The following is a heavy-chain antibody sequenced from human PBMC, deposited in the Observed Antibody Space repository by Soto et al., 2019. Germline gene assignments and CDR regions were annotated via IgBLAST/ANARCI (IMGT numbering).Heavy chain of an antibody. V-gene: IGHV1-69*12. D-gene: IGHD5-18*01. CDR2: IIPIFGTA. CDR3: ARVGGYSYGYNYYGMDV. Sequence: QVQLVQSGAEVKKPGSSVKVSCKASGGTFSSYAISWVRQAPGQGLEWMGGIIPIFGTANYAQKFQGRVTITADESTSTAYMELSSLRSEDTVVYYCARVGGYSYGYNYYGMDVWGQGTTVTVSS. CDR1: GGTFSSYA. J-gene: IGHJ6*02.